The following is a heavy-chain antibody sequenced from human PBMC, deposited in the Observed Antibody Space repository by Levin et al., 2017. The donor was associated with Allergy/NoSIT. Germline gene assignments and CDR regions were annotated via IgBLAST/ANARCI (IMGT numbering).Heavy chain of an antibody. V-gene: IGHV3-7*01. Sequence: AGGSLRLSCAASGFTFNIYWMSWVRQSPGKGLEWVANIKQDGSEKHLVDSVKGRFTISRDNAKNSLYLQLNSLRAEDTAVYYCARLDYYDSSQFDYWGQGTLVTVSS. CDR2: IKQDGSEK. J-gene: IGHJ4*02. D-gene: IGHD3-22*01. CDR1: GFTFNIYW. CDR3: ARLDYYDSSQFDY.